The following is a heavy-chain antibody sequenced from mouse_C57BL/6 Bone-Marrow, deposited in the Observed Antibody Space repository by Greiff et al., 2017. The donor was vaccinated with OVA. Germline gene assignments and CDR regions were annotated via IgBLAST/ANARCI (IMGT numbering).Heavy chain of an antibody. CDR2: IYPGDGDT. V-gene: IGHV1-80*01. D-gene: IGHD2-4*01. CDR1: GYAFSSYW. CDR3: ARGGYYDYDVEAMDY. Sequence: QVQLQQSGAELVKPGASVKISCKASGYAFSSYWMNWVKQRPGKGLEWIGQIYPGDGDTNYNGKFKGKATLTADKSSSTAYMQLGSLTSEDSAVYVCARGGYYDYDVEAMDYWGQGTSVTVSS. J-gene: IGHJ4*01.